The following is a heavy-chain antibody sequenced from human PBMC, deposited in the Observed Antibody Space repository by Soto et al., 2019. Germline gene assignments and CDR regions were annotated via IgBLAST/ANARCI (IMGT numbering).Heavy chain of an antibody. Sequence: DVQLVESGGGLVQPGGSLRLSCAASGFTFSTYWMHWVRQAPGEGLVWVSRINSEGSITNYADSVKGRFTISRDNSKNMLYLQMNSLRAEDTSVYYCARDFYGSGHDYWGQETLVTVSS. CDR2: INSEGSIT. J-gene: IGHJ4*02. V-gene: IGHV3-74*01. CDR1: GFTFSTYW. CDR3: ARDFYGSGHDY. D-gene: IGHD3-10*01.